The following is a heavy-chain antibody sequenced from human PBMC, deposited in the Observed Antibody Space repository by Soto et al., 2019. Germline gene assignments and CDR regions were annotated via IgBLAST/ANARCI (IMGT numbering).Heavy chain of an antibody. Sequence: ASVKVSCKASGYTFTSYGISWVRQAPGQGLEWMGWISAYNGNTNYAQKLQGRVTMTTDTSTSTAYMELRSLRSDDTAVYYCARDFETTGTKHYYYGMDVWGQGTALTVSS. CDR2: ISAYNGNT. CDR3: ARDFETTGTKHYYYGMDV. D-gene: IGHD1-1*01. V-gene: IGHV1-18*01. CDR1: GYTFTSYG. J-gene: IGHJ6*02.